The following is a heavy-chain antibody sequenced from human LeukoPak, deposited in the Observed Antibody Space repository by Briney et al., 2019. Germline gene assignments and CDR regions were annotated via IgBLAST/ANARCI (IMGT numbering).Heavy chain of an antibody. CDR3: ASVFYDILTGYYPRENDAFDI. D-gene: IGHD3-9*01. J-gene: IGHJ3*02. Sequence: GGSLRLSCAASGFTVSSNYMSWVRQAPGKGLEWVSVIYSGGSTSYADAGKGRFTISRDNSKNTLSLQMNSLRAEDTAVYYCASVFYDILTGYYPRENDAFDIWGQGTMVTVSS. V-gene: IGHV3-53*01. CDR1: GFTVSSNY. CDR2: IYSGGST.